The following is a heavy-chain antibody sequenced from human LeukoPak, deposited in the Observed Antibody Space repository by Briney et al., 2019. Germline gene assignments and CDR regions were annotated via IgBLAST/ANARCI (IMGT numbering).Heavy chain of an antibody. V-gene: IGHV3-33*08. CDR2: IWYDGSKE. CDR3: ARDDYGASKGLDY. J-gene: IGHJ4*02. Sequence: QSGGSLRLSCAASGFTFSGYGMHWVRQAPGKGLQWVAVIWYDGSKEYYADSVKGRFTVSRDNSKNTVYLQMNSLRAEDTAVYYCARDDYGASKGLDYWGQGTLVIVSS. CDR1: GFTFSGYG. D-gene: IGHD4-17*01.